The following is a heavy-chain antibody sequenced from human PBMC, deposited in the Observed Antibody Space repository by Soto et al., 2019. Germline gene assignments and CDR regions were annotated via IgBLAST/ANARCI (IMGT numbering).Heavy chain of an antibody. J-gene: IGHJ5*02. CDR3: ARGGGTYSSGWYHGFDP. D-gene: IGHD6-19*01. Sequence: ASVKVSCKASGGTFSSYAISWVRQAPGQGLEWMGGIIPIFGTANYAQKFQGRVTITADESTSTAYMELSSLRSEDTAVYYCARGGGTYSSGWYHGFDPWGQGTLVTVSS. CDR2: IIPIFGTA. CDR1: GGTFSSYA. V-gene: IGHV1-69*13.